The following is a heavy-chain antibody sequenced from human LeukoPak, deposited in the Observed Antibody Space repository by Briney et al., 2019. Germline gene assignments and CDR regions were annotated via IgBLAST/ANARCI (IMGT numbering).Heavy chain of an antibody. V-gene: IGHV4-59*01. CDR3: ARGRDSSSWAASFVY. J-gene: IGHJ4*02. CDR2: IYYTGST. D-gene: IGHD6-13*01. Sequence: SETLSLTCTVSGDSISTYYWSWLRQPPGKGLEWIGHIYYTGSTRYNPSLTSRGTISVGTSKNQFSLKLTSVTAADTAVYYCARGRDSSSWAASFVYWGQGTLVTVSS. CDR1: GDSISTYY.